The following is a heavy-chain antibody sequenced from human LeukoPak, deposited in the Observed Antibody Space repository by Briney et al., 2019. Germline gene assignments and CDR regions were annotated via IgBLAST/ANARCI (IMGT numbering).Heavy chain of an antibody. CDR1: GFTFDDYG. CDR3: ARDQGGTGSWYEGEGY. Sequence: GGSLRLSCAASGFTFDDYGMSWVRQAPGKGLEWVSGINWNGGRTGYVDSVKGRFTISRDNAKNSLYPQMNSLRTEVTALYYCARDQGGTGSWYEGEGYWGQGTLVTVSS. J-gene: IGHJ4*02. V-gene: IGHV3-20*04. D-gene: IGHD6-13*01. CDR2: INWNGGRT.